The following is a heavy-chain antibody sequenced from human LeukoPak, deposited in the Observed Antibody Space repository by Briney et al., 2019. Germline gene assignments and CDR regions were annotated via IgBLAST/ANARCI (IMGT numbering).Heavy chain of an antibody. V-gene: IGHV4-34*01. CDR2: INHSGST. J-gene: IGHJ5*02. Sequence: GSLRLSCAASRFTFNRYSMNWVRQAPGKGLEWIGEINHSGSTNYNPSLKSRVTISVDTSKNQFSLKLSSVTAADTAVYYCARMLLRYFYWLSYNWFDPWGQGTLVTVSS. CDR1: RFTFNRYS. CDR3: ARMLLRYFYWLSYNWFDP. D-gene: IGHD3-9*01.